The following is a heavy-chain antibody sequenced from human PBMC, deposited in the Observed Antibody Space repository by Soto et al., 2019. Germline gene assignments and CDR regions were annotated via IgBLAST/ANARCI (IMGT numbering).Heavy chain of an antibody. V-gene: IGHV3-7*01. D-gene: IGHD4-17*01. CDR1: GFTFSSYW. J-gene: IGHJ5*02. CDR2: IKQDGSEK. Sequence: EVQLVESGGGLVQPGGSLRLSCAASGFTFSSYWMSWVRQAPGKGLEWVANIKQDGSEKYYVDSVKGRFTISRDNAKNSLYLKMNSMRAEDTAVYYCARVMYGDYGEGVWFDPGGQGTLVTVSS. CDR3: ARVMYGDYGEGVWFDP.